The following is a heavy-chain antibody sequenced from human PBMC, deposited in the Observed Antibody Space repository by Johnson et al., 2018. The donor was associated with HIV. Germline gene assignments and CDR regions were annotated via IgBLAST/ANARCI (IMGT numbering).Heavy chain of an antibody. CDR1: GFTFDNYA. D-gene: IGHD1-26*01. CDR2: ISYDGSNN. CDR3: ARDSEWELGQEGAFDI. V-gene: IGHV3-30-3*01. J-gene: IGHJ3*02. Sequence: QVQLVESGGGLVQPGGSLRLSCAVSGFTFDNYAMHWVRQAPGTGLEWVAVISYDGSNNYYADSVKGRFTISRDNSKNTLYLQMSSLRAEDTAVYYCARDSEWELGQEGAFDIWGQGTMVTVSS.